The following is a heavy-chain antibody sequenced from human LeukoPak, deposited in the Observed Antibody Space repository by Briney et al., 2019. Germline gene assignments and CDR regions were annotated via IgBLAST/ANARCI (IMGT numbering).Heavy chain of an antibody. Sequence: GGSLRLSCAASGFTFSTYWMHWVRQAPGKGLAWVSRIKSDGGTNHADSVKGRFTISRDNAKKTVSLQMNSLRPEDTGVYYCARAPSEIGGYYPEYFRHWGQGTLVTVSS. CDR2: IKSDGGT. CDR1: GFTFSTYW. CDR3: ARAPSEIGGYYPEYFRH. D-gene: IGHD3-22*01. J-gene: IGHJ1*01. V-gene: IGHV3-74*01.